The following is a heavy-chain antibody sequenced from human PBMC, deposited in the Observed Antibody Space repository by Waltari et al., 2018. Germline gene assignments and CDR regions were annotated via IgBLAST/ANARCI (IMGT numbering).Heavy chain of an antibody. CDR2: TSSASSFI. J-gene: IGHJ4*02. D-gene: IGHD3-22*01. V-gene: IGHV3-21*06. Sequence: EVQLVESGGGLVKPGESLRLTCLTFVFAFGGSRLTWFRKAPGKGLEWVASTSSASSFIYYAESVKGRFTISRDNAKSLLYLQMNSLRVEDTAVYYCARIRDDPFYGGSGYSSAWGQGTLVVVSS. CDR1: VFAFGGSR. CDR3: ARIRDDPFYGGSGYSSA.